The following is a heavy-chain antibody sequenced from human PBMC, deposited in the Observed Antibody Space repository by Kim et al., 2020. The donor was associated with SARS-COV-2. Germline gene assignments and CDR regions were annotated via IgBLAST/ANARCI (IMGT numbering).Heavy chain of an antibody. V-gene: IGHV3-30*07. Sequence: DPRQGRFTIARDNSKNTLYLQMNSLRAEDTAVYYCARDGSDYYDSSGYLDYWGQGTLVTVSS. J-gene: IGHJ4*02. D-gene: IGHD3-22*01. CDR3: ARDGSDYYDSSGYLDY.